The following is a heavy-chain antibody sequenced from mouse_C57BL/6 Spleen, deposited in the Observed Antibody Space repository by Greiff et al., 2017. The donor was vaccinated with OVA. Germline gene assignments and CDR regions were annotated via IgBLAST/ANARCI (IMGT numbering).Heavy chain of an antibody. V-gene: IGHV1-55*01. CDR2: IYPGSGNT. J-gene: IGHJ2*01. D-gene: IGHD1-1*01. Sequence: QVQLQQSGAELVKPGASVKMSCKASGYTFTSYWITWVKQRPGQGLEWIGDIYPGSGNTNYNEKFKSKATLTVDTSSSTAYMQLSSLTSEDSAVYYCARDYGDYFGYWGKGTTLTVSS. CDR1: GYTFTSYW. CDR3: ARDYGDYFGY.